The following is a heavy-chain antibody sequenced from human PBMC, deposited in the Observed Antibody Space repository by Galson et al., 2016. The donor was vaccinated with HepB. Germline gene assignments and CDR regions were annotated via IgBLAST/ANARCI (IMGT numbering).Heavy chain of an antibody. Sequence: SLRLSCAASGFTFSSYGMHWVRQAPGKGLEWVAVIWYDGSNKYYADSVKGRFTISRDNSNNTLYLQMDSLRAEDTALYYCARDGIDLPPSGELVFDYWGQGTLVTVSS. V-gene: IGHV3-33*01. D-gene: IGHD1-26*01. CDR2: IWYDGSNK. CDR3: ARDGIDLPPSGELVFDY. CDR1: GFTFSSYG. J-gene: IGHJ4*02.